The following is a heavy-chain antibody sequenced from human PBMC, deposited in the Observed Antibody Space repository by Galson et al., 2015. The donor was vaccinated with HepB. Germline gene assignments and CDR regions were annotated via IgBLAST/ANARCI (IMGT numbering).Heavy chain of an antibody. CDR2: ISSSSSYI. V-gene: IGHV3-21*01. CDR1: GFTFSSYS. CDR3: ARGPQGGAFDI. J-gene: IGHJ3*02. D-gene: IGHD3-16*01. Sequence: SLRLSCAASGFTFSSYSMNWVRQAPGKGLEWVSSISSSSSYIYYADSVKGRFTISRDNAKNSLYLQMNSLRAEDTAVYYCARGPQGGAFDIWGQGTMVTVSS.